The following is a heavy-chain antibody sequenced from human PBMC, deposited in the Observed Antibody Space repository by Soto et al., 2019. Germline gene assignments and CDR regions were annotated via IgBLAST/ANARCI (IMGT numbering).Heavy chain of an antibody. CDR1: GASIRDGDYY. CDR3: ARVGYGDYGRGYYFDF. J-gene: IGHJ4*02. CDR2: IDYTGGT. Sequence: PSETLSLTCSVSGASIRDGDYYWSWLRQPPGKGPEWIGIIDYTGGTHYNPTLTGPVSMSVDTSANQFSLKVNFVTAADSAVYYCARVGYGDYGRGYYFDFWGPG. D-gene: IGHD4-17*01. V-gene: IGHV4-30-4*01.